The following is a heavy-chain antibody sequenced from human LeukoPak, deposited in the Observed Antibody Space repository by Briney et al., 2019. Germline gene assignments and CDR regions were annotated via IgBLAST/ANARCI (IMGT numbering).Heavy chain of an antibody. CDR2: IYYTGNT. J-gene: IGHJ3*02. V-gene: IGHV4-34*01. CDR3: TKSDGSGLIRI. D-gene: IGHD3-22*01. CDR1: GGSFSGDF. Sequence: PSETLSLTCAVYGGSFSGDFWSWIRQPPGKWLEWIGNIYYTGNTYCNPSLKSRVTISLDTSKNQFSLKVISMTAADAAVYYCTKSDGSGLIRICGRGTMVTVSS.